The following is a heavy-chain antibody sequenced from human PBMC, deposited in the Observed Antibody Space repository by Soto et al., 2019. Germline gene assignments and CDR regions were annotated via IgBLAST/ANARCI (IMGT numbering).Heavy chain of an antibody. Sequence: ASVKVSCKASGYTFTSYYMHWVRQAPGQGLEWMGIINPSGGSTSYAQKFQGRVTMTRDTSASTVYMELSSLRSEDTAVYYCARDPDSSSWSPHYYFDYWGQGTLVTVSS. CDR3: ARDPDSSSWSPHYYFDY. J-gene: IGHJ4*02. D-gene: IGHD6-13*01. V-gene: IGHV1-46*01. CDR1: GYTFTSYY. CDR2: INPSGGST.